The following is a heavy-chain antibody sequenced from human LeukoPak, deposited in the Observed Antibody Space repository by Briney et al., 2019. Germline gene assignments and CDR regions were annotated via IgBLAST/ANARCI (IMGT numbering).Heavy chain of an antibody. CDR2: FDPEDGET. V-gene: IGHV1-24*01. Sequence: ASVKVSCKVSGYTLTELSMHWVRQAPGKGLEWMGGFDPEDGETIYAQKFQGRVTVTEDTSTDTAYMELSSLRSEDTAVYYCATEYSSGWYGGFDYWGQGTLVTVSS. CDR3: ATEYSSGWYGGFDY. J-gene: IGHJ4*02. CDR1: GYTLTELS. D-gene: IGHD6-19*01.